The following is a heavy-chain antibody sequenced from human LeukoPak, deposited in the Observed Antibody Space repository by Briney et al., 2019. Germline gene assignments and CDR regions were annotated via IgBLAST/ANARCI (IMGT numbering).Heavy chain of an antibody. J-gene: IGHJ5*02. CDR1: GGYTGSHY. Sequence: SETLSLTCTASGGYTGSHYWSWIRQSAGKGPEWIGRISPSGTTHYNPSLGSRVTMSVDTSNNYFSLRLSSVTAADTAVYYCARDFYASGFYFWFDPWGQGILVTVSS. CDR3: ARDFYASGFYFWFDP. D-gene: IGHD2/OR15-2a*01. CDR2: ISPSGTT. V-gene: IGHV4-4*07.